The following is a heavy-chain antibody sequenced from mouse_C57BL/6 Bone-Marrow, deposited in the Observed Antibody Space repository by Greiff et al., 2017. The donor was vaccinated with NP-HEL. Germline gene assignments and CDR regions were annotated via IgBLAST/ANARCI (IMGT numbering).Heavy chain of an antibody. CDR1: GYTFTDYE. CDR3: TRDATVVANFDY. V-gene: IGHV1-15*01. Sequence: QVHVKQSGAELVRPGASVTLSCKASGYTFTDYEMHWVKQTPVHGLEWIGAIDPETGGTAYNQKFKGKAILTADKSSSTAYMELRSLTSEDSAVYCCTRDATVVANFDYWGQGTTIAVTS. J-gene: IGHJ2*01. CDR2: IDPETGGT. D-gene: IGHD1-1*01.